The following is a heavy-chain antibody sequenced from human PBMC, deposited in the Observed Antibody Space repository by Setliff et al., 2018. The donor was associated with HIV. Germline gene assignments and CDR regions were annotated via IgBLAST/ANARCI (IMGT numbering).Heavy chain of an antibody. CDR3: ARDGDSSGWYGYYYYMDV. Sequence: AASVKVSCKASGYTFTSYYIHWVRQAPGQGLEWMGRINPSGGSTSYAQKFQGRVTMTRDTSTSTVYVELSSLRSEDTAVYYCARDGDSSGWYGYYYYMDVWGKGTTVTVSS. J-gene: IGHJ6*03. CDR1: GYTFTSYY. V-gene: IGHV1-46*01. CDR2: INPSGGST. D-gene: IGHD6-19*01.